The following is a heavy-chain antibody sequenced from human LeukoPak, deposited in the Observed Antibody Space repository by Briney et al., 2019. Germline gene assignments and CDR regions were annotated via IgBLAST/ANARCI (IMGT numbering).Heavy chain of an antibody. Sequence: GGSLRLSCAASGFTFSSCWMHWVRQAPGRGLVWVSRINTDGTTTAYADSVKGRFTISRDNAKNMVYLQMNSLTAEDTAVYYCARDWEGIDYWGQGTLVTVSS. CDR1: GFTFSSCW. CDR3: ARDWEGIDY. CDR2: INTDGTTT. V-gene: IGHV3-74*01. J-gene: IGHJ4*02. D-gene: IGHD1-26*01.